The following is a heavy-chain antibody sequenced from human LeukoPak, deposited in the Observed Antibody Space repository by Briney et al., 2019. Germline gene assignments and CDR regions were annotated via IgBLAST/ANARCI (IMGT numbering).Heavy chain of an antibody. CDR2: INHSGST. V-gene: IGHV4-34*01. CDR3: ARLRGYSSSGY. Sequence: SETLSLTCAVYGGSFSGYYWSWIRQPPGKGLEWIGEINHSGSTNYNPSLKSRVTISVDTSKNQFSLKLSSVTAADMAVYYCARLRGYSSSGYWGQGTLVTVSS. CDR1: GGSFSGYY. J-gene: IGHJ4*02. D-gene: IGHD6-13*01.